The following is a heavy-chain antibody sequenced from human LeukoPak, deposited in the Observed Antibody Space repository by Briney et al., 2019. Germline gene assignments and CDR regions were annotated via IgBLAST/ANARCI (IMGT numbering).Heavy chain of an antibody. CDR2: IYYSGST. Sequence: SETLSLTCTVSGGSISSYYWSWIRQPPGKGLEWIGYIYYSGSTNYNPSLKSRVTISVDTPKNQFSLKLSSVTAADTAVYYCAGGDCTNGVCYGYWGQGTLVTVSS. D-gene: IGHD2-8*01. CDR1: GGSISSYY. V-gene: IGHV4-59*01. CDR3: AGGDCTNGVCYGY. J-gene: IGHJ4*02.